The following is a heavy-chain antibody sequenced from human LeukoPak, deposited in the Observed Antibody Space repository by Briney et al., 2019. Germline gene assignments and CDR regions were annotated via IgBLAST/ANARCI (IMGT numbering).Heavy chain of an antibody. J-gene: IGHJ6*03. CDR1: GGSFSGYY. D-gene: IGHD3-9*01. CDR3: ARWGGDYDILTGPPGYYYCMDV. V-gene: IGHV4-34*01. Sequence: PSETLSLTCAVYGGSFSGYYWSWIRQPPGKGLEWIGEINHSGSTNYNPSLKSRVTISVDTSKNQFSLKLSSVTAADTAVYYCARWGGDYDILTGPPGYYYCMDVWGKGTTVTVSS. CDR2: INHSGST.